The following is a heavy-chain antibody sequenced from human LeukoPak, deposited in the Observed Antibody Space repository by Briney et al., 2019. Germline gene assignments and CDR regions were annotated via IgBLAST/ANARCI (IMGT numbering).Heavy chain of an antibody. CDR2: ISGSGAST. V-gene: IGHV3-23*01. J-gene: IGHJ4*02. Sequence: PGGSLRLSCAASGIIFGSYAMSWVRQAPGKGLEWISGISGSGASTYYADSVTGRFTISRDNPRNTLYLQMNSLRGDDTAVYYCAKDVGKWESLHFFDYWGQGTLVTVSS. D-gene: IGHD1-26*01. CDR1: GIIFGSYA. CDR3: AKDVGKWESLHFFDY.